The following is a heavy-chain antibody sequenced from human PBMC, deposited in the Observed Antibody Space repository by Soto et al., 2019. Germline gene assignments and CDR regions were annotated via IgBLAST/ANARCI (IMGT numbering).Heavy chain of an antibody. CDR2: IYPGDSDT. D-gene: IGHD6-13*01. CDR1: GYSFTSYW. V-gene: IGHV5-51*01. J-gene: IGHJ5*02. Sequence: GESLKISCKGSGYSFTSYWIGWVRQMPGKGLEWMGIIYPGDSDTRYSPSFQGQVTISADKSISTAYLQWSSLKASDTAMYYCARGGYSSSWFPFWFGPWGQGTLVTVSS. CDR3: ARGGYSSSWFPFWFGP.